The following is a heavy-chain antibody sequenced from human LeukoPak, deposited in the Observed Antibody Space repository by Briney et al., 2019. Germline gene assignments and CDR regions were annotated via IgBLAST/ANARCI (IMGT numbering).Heavy chain of an antibody. J-gene: IGHJ4*02. Sequence: SETLSLTCAVYGGSFSGYYWSWIRQPPGKGLEWIGEINHSGSTNYNPSLKSRVTLSVDTSKNQFSLKLSSVTAADTAVYYCARNGRIAAARFYYWGQGTLVTVSS. V-gene: IGHV4-34*01. CDR1: GGSFSGYY. CDR3: ARNGRIAAARFYY. D-gene: IGHD6-13*01. CDR2: INHSGST.